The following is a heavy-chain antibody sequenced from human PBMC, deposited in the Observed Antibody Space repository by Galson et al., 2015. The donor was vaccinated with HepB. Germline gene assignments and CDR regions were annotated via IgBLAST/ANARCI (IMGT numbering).Heavy chain of an antibody. CDR2: ISAYNGNT. CDR1: GYTFTSYG. Sequence: SVKVSCKASGYTFTSYGISWVRQAPGQGLEWMGWISAYNGNTNYAQKLQGRVTMTTDTSTSTAYMELRSLRSVDTAVYYCARGGRSGYDYANSPNDYWGQGTLVTVSS. V-gene: IGHV1-18*01. J-gene: IGHJ4*02. CDR3: ARGGRSGYDYANSPNDY. D-gene: IGHD5-12*01.